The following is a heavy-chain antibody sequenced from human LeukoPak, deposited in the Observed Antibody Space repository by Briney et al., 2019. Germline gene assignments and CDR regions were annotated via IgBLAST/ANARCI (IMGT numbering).Heavy chain of an antibody. D-gene: IGHD3-3*01. CDR3: ARLPYYDFWSGYFDY. Sequence: SETLSLTCTVSGGSISSYYWSWIRQPPGKGLEWIGYIYYSGSTNYNPSLKSRVTISVDTSKNQFSLKLSSVTAADTAVYYCARLPYYDFWSGYFDYRGQGTLVTVSS. V-gene: IGHV4-59*08. CDR2: IYYSGST. J-gene: IGHJ4*02. CDR1: GGSISSYY.